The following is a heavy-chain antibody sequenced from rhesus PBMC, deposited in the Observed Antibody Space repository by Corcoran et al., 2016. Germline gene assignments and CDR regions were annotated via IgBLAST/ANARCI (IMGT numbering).Heavy chain of an antibody. D-gene: IGHD5-36*02. V-gene: IGHV4-147*01. J-gene: IGHJ4*01. Sequence: QVQLQGSGPGLVKPSETLSLTCAVSGASISRNWWNWIRQSPGQGLERIGYIYGGRRSPSYNPTRKSRVTISTDTSKDQFSLKLSSVTAAATAVYYCARRLATVTLSYFDYWGQGVLVTVSS. CDR3: ARRLATVTLSYFDY. CDR2: IYGGRRSP. CDR1: GASISRNW.